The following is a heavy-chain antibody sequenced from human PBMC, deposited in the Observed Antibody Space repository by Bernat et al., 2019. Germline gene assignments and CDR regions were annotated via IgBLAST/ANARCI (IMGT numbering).Heavy chain of an antibody. CDR1: GFTFSSYA. J-gene: IGHJ4*02. D-gene: IGHD2-2*02. V-gene: IGHV3-23*04. Sequence: GRRVGSGGGVVRPGGSLRLSCAASGFTFSSYAMSWVRQAPGKGLEWVSAISGSGGSTYYADSVKGRFTISRDNSKNTLYLQMNSLRAEDTAVYYCAKDLIPGGYWGQGTLVTVSS. CDR3: AKDLIPGGY. CDR2: ISGSGGST.